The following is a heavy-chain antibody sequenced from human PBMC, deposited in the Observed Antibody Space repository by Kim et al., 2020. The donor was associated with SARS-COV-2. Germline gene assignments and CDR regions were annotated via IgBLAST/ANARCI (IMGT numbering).Heavy chain of an antibody. V-gene: IGHV4-34*01. CDR2: INHSGST. CDR1: GGSFSGYY. Sequence: SETLSLTCAVYGGSFSGYYWSWIRQPPGKGLEWIGEINHSGSTNYNPSLKSRVTISVDTSKNQFSLKLSSVTAADTAVYYCARRRGYYTFSWGQGTLVTVSS. CDR3: ARRRGYYTFS. J-gene: IGHJ4*02. D-gene: IGHD3-3*01.